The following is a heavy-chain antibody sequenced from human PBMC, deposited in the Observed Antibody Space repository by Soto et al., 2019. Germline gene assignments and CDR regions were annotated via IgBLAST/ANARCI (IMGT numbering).Heavy chain of an antibody. CDR3: ARRYGSAIDY. J-gene: IGHJ4*02. V-gene: IGHV4-59*08. CDR1: GGSISSYY. D-gene: IGHD1-26*01. Sequence: SETLSLTCTFSGGSISSYYWSWIRQPPGKGLEWIGYIYYSGSTNYNPSLKSRVTISVDTSKNQFSLKLSSVTAADTAVYYCARRYGSAIDYWGQGTLVTVSS. CDR2: IYYSGST.